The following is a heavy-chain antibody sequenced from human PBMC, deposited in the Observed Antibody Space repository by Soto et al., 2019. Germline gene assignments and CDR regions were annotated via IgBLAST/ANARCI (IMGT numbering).Heavy chain of an antibody. V-gene: IGHV4-34*01. Sequence: PSETLSLTCGVYGGSFRNYYWIWVRQPPGKGLEWIGEIYHSGSPNYNPSLKSRVTMSVDKSKNLFSLSLSSVTAADSALYYCARRIPAAPNWFDPWGQGTLVTVSS. CDR1: GGSFRNYY. J-gene: IGHJ5*02. D-gene: IGHD2-2*01. CDR3: ARRIPAAPNWFDP. CDR2: IYHSGSP.